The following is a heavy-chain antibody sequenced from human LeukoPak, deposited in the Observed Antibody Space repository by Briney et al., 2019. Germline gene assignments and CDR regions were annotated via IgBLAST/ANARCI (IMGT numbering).Heavy chain of an antibody. J-gene: IGHJ4*02. D-gene: IGHD6-13*01. Sequence: WGSLRLSCAVSGFTFSHYWMHWVRKTPGKGLVWVSLINSDGNSTIYANSVKGRLTISRDNAKNTLYLQMNSLRAEETAVYYCARSAAGTWSIDNWGQGTLVTVSS. CDR2: INSDGNST. CDR3: ARSAAGTWSIDN. CDR1: GFTFSHYW. V-gene: IGHV3-74*01.